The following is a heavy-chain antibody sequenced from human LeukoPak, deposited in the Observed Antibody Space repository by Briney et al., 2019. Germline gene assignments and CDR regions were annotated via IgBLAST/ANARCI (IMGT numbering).Heavy chain of an antibody. CDR3: ASLNYDFWSGRVY. CDR2: ISPNSGGT. D-gene: IGHD3-3*01. J-gene: IGHJ4*02. CDR1: GYTFTGYY. Sequence: ASVKVSCKASGYTFTGYYMHWVRQAPGQGLEWMGRISPNSGGTNYAQKFQGRVTMTRDTSISTAYMELSRLRSDDTAVYYCASLNYDFWSGRVYWGQGTLVTVSS. V-gene: IGHV1-2*06.